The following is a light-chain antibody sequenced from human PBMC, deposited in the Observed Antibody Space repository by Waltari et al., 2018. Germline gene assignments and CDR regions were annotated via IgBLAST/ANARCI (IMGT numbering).Light chain of an antibody. J-gene: IGLJ3*02. CDR1: SGHSSNV. CDR2: VNSDGSH. CDR3: QTGGHGTWV. V-gene: IGLV4-69*01. Sequence: QLVLTQSPSASASLGASVKLTCTLSSGHSSNVIAWHQQQPEQGPQYLMKVNSDGSHSKGDEIPDRFSGSSAGAERYLTISNVQSEDEADYYCQTGGHGTWVFGGGTKLTVL.